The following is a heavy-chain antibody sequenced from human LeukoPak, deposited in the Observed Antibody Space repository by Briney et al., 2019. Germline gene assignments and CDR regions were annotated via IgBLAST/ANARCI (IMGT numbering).Heavy chain of an antibody. CDR2: IYYSGGT. D-gene: IGHD6-19*01. CDR3: ARMGIAVAGARDYFDY. V-gene: IGHV4-59*01. CDR1: GGSISSYY. Sequence: PSETLSLTCTVSGGSISSYYWSWIRQPPGKGLEWIGYIYYSGGTNYNPSLKSRVTISVDTSKNQFSLKLSSVTAADTAVYYCARMGIAVAGARDYFDYWGQGTLVTVSS. J-gene: IGHJ4*02.